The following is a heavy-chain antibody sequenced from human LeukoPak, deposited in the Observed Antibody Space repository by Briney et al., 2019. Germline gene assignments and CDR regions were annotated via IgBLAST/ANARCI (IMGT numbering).Heavy chain of an antibody. CDR3: AKAVSCSSTSCYRSYGMDV. CDR2: ISGSGGST. Sequence: QPGGSLSLSCAASGFTFSSYGMSWVRQAPGKGLEWVSGISGSGGSTYYADSVKGRFTISRDNSKNTLYLQMNSLRAEDTAVYYCAKAVSCSSTSCYRSYGMDVWGQGTTVTVSS. V-gene: IGHV3-23*01. J-gene: IGHJ6*02. D-gene: IGHD2-2*02. CDR1: GFTFSSYG.